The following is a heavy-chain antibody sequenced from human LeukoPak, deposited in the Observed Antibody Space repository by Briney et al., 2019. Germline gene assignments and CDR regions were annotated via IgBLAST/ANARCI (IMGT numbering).Heavy chain of an antibody. Sequence: PGGSLRLSCAASGFTFNTYGMNWVRQAPGKGLEWVAVIWYDGSNKYYTDSVKGRFTISRDNSKNTLYLQMNSLRAEDTAVYYCAGDRATSYFDYWGQGALVTISS. CDR1: GFTFNTYG. CDR3: AGDRATSYFDY. D-gene: IGHD1-26*01. CDR2: IWYDGSNK. V-gene: IGHV3-33*01. J-gene: IGHJ4*02.